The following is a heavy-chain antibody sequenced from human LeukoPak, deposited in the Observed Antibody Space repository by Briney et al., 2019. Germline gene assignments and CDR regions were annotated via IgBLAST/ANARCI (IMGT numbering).Heavy chain of an antibody. D-gene: IGHD3-10*01. J-gene: IGHJ4*02. CDR2: IIPILGIA. CDR1: GGTFSSYA. V-gene: IGHV1-69*04. CDR3: ARETPDYYGSGSYYSVFDY. Sequence: ASVKVSCKASGGTFSSYAISWVRRAPGQGLEWMGRIIPILGIANYAQKFQGRVTITADKSTSTAYVELSSLRSEDTAVYYCARETPDYYGSGSYYSVFDYWGQGTLVTVSS.